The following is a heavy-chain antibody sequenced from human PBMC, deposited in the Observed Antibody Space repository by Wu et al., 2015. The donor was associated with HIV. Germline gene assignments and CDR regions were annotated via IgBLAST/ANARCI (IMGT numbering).Heavy chain of an antibody. Sequence: QVQLVQSGAEVKKPGASVKVSCKASGYRFIDNDIHWVRQAPGQGLEWMGLINPHNGNTNYGHKFQDRVTMTTDTSISTSYMELRRLRSDDTAVYFCARELGYAHGGTGYLRAFDTWGHGTMVTVSP. CDR2: INPHNGNT. D-gene: IGHD3/OR15-3a*01. V-gene: IGHV1-2*02. CDR3: ARELGYAHGGTGYLRAFDT. CDR1: GYRFIDND. J-gene: IGHJ3*02.